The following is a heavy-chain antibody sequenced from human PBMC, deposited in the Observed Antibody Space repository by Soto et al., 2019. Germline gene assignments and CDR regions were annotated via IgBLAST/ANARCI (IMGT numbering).Heavy chain of an antibody. CDR3: ARGSYYSGWV. Sequence: QTLSLPCAISGDSVSSTSTAWSWIRQSPSRGLEWLGRTYYRSNWYTDYAVSVKSRITISPDTSKNQFSLQLNSVTPEDTAVYYCARGSYYSGWVWGQGTLVTVSS. CDR1: GDSVSSTSTA. D-gene: IGHD6-19*01. V-gene: IGHV6-1*01. CDR2: TYYRSNWYT. J-gene: IGHJ4*02.